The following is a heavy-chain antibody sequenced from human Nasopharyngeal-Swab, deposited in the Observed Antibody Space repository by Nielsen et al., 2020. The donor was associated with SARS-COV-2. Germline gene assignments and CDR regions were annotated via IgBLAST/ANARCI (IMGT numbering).Heavy chain of an antibody. V-gene: IGHV3-30*18. CDR3: AKDRRSWPKGSDY. Sequence: WSPRPPGKGLEWGAVISYDRSNKYYADSVKGRFTISRDNSKNTPYLQLNSLRAEDAAVYYCAKDRRSWPKGSDYWGQGTLVTVSS. CDR2: ISYDRSNK. D-gene: IGHD1-26*01. J-gene: IGHJ4*02.